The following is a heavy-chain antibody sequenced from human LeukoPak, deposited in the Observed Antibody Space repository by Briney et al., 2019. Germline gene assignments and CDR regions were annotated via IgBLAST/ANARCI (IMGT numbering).Heavy chain of an antibody. CDR2: IKQDGSEK. CDR1: GFTFSSYW. Sequence: GGSLRLSCAASGFTFSSYWMSWVRQAPGKGLEWVANIKQDGSEKYYVDSVKGRFTISRDNAKNSLYLQMNSLRAEDTAVYYCARDDYGDYAGTWFDPWGQGTLVTVSS. V-gene: IGHV3-7*01. D-gene: IGHD4-17*01. CDR3: ARDDYGDYAGTWFDP. J-gene: IGHJ5*02.